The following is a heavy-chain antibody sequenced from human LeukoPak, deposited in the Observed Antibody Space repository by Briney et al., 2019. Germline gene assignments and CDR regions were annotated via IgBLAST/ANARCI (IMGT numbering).Heavy chain of an antibody. D-gene: IGHD3-22*01. Sequence: ASVKVSCKASGYTFTRYGISWVRQAPGQGLEWMGWISAYKGNTNYAQKLQGRVTMTTDTSTSTAYMELRSLRSDDTAVYYCARVVHRSGSFDIWGQGTMVTVSS. V-gene: IGHV1-18*01. CDR2: ISAYKGNT. CDR3: ARVVHRSGSFDI. CDR1: GYTFTRYG. J-gene: IGHJ3*02.